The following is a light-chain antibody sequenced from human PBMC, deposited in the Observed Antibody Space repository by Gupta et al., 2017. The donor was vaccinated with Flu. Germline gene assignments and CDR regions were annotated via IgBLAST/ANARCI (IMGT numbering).Light chain of an antibody. CDR1: ALPKQY. CDR2: KDS. J-gene: IGLJ3*02. V-gene: IGLV3-25*03. Sequence: GDALPKQYAYWYQQKPGQAPVLVIYKDSERHSGIPERFSGSSSGTTVTLTISGVQAEDEADYYCQSADSSGTSWVFGGGTKLTVL. CDR3: QSADSSGTSWV.